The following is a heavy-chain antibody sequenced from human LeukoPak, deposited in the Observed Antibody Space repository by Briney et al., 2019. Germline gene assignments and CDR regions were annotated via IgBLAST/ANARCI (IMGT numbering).Heavy chain of an antibody. Sequence: GASVKVSCKASGYTFTSYDINWVRQATGQGLEWMGWMNPNSGNTGYAQKFQGRVTMTRNTSISTAYMELSSLRSEDTAVYYCARRFDGFGYSSSWYEDYWGQGTLVTVSS. D-gene: IGHD6-13*01. CDR1: GYTFTSYD. CDR3: ARRFDGFGYSSSWYEDY. CDR2: MNPNSGNT. V-gene: IGHV1-8*01. J-gene: IGHJ4*02.